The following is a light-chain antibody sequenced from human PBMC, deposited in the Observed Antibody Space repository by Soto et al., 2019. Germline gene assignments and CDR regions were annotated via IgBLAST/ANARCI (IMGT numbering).Light chain of an antibody. J-gene: IGKJ1*01. CDR3: QQSNNWPWT. CDR2: DAS. Sequence: EIVLTQSPATLSLSPGERATLSCRASQSVSGHLDWYQQKPGQAPRLLIYDASTGATGIPARFSGSGSGTEFTLTISSLQSEDFAVYYCQQSNNWPWTFGQGTKVDIK. CDR1: QSVSGH. V-gene: IGKV3-15*01.